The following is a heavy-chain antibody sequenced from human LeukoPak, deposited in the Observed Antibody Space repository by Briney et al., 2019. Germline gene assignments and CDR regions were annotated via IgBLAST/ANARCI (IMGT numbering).Heavy chain of an antibody. V-gene: IGHV3-30*18. J-gene: IGHJ4*02. CDR2: ISHDGSNK. CDR1: GFTFSNYG. CDR3: AKEVYGDYAQ. Sequence: GGSLRLSCAASGFTFSNYGMHWVRQAPGKGLEWVAVISHDGSNKDYADSVKGRFTISRDNSKNTLYLQMNSLRAEDTAMYYCAKEVYGDYAQWGQGTLDTGSS. D-gene: IGHD4-17*01.